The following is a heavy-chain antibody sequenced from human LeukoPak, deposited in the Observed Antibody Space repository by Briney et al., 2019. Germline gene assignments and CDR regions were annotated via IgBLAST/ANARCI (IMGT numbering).Heavy chain of an antibody. D-gene: IGHD3/OR15-3a*01. CDR3: AVVDTNWFDP. CDR1: GFTFSSYA. V-gene: IGHV3-30-3*01. J-gene: IGHJ5*02. Sequence: GGSLRLSCAASGFTFSSYAMHWVRQAPGKGLEWVAVISYDGSNKYYADSVKGRFTISRDNSKNTLYLQMNSLRAEDTAVYSCAVVDTNWFDPWGQGTLVTVSS. CDR2: ISYDGSNK.